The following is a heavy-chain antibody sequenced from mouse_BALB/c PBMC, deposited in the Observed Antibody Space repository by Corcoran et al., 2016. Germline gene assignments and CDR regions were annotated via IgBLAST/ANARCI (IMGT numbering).Heavy chain of an antibody. CDR2: INTYTGEP. V-gene: IGHV9-3-1*01. CDR3: ARCGSSRYYGLDY. Sequence: QIQLVQSGPELKKPGETVKISCKASGYTFTNYGMNWVKQAPGKGLKWMGWINTYTGEPTYADDFKGRFAFSLETSASTAYLQINNLKNEDTATYFCARCGSSRYYGLDYWGQGTSVTVSS. J-gene: IGHJ4*01. D-gene: IGHD1-1*01. CDR1: GYTFTNYG.